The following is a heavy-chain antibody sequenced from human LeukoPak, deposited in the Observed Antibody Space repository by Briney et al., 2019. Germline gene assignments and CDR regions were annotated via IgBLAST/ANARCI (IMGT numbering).Heavy chain of an antibody. J-gene: IGHJ5*02. CDR1: GFTFSSYT. Sequence: PGRSLRLTCAASGFTFSSYTIHWVRQPPGKGLEWVAVISFDGSNKYYADSVKGRFTISRDNSKNTLYLQMNSLRAEDTAVYYCAREELGSSLGFDPWGQGTLVTVSS. D-gene: IGHD3-16*01. V-gene: IGHV3-30-3*01. CDR3: AREELGSSLGFDP. CDR2: ISFDGSNK.